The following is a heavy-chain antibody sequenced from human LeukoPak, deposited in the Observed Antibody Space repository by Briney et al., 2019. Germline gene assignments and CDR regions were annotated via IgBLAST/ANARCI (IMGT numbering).Heavy chain of an antibody. CDR2: ISAYNGNT. CDR3: ARESTVAGIGDY. CDR1: GYTFTSYG. V-gene: IGHV1-18*01. Sequence: ASVKVSCKASGYTFTSYGISWVRQAPGQGPEWMGWISAYNGNTNYAQKLQGRVTMTTDTSTSTAYMELRSLRSDDTAVYYCARESTVAGIGDYWGQGTLVTVSS. J-gene: IGHJ4*02. D-gene: IGHD6-19*01.